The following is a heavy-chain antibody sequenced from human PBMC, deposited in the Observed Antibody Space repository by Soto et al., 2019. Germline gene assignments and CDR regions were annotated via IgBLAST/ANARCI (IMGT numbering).Heavy chain of an antibody. CDR2: IIPIFGTA. Sequence: SVKVSCKASGGTFSSYAISWVRQAPGQGLEWMGGIIPIFGTANYAQKFQGRVTITADESTSTAYMELSSLRSEDTAVYYCASGIEWAIAGRPYDYYGMEVWGQGTTVPVSS. CDR3: ASGIEWAIAGRPYDYYGMEV. D-gene: IGHD6-6*01. J-gene: IGHJ6*02. V-gene: IGHV1-69*13. CDR1: GGTFSSYA.